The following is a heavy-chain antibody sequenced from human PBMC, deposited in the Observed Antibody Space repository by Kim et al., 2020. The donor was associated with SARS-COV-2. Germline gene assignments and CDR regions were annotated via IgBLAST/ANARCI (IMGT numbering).Heavy chain of an antibody. Sequence: GGSLRLSCAASGFTFGNYAMHWVRQAPGKGLEWVSGISWNSGSICYADSVKGRFTISRDNAKNSLYLQMNSLRAEDTAVYYCAKGGGYCSSTSCVHYYYGMDVWGQGTTVTVSS. CDR3: AKGGGYCSSTSCVHYYYGMDV. D-gene: IGHD2-2*01. V-gene: IGHV3-9*01. CDR1: GFTFGNYA. J-gene: IGHJ6*02. CDR2: ISWNSGSI.